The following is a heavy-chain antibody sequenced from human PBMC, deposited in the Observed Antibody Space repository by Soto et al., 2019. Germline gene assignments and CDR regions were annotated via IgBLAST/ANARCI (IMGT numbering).Heavy chain of an antibody. D-gene: IGHD3-3*01. Sequence: SLRLPCAPSAITLSRNGIHWVRLTQGRGLEWVLAISRDVSYIYYTDSVKGRFTVSRDNSKNTVFVQMKRLIPDDTALYFCARTRNGGVADSFDSWGQGTRVTVSS. J-gene: IGHJ5*01. CDR3: ARTRNGGVADSFDS. V-gene: IGHV3-30*04. CDR2: ISRDVSYI. CDR1: AITLSRNG.